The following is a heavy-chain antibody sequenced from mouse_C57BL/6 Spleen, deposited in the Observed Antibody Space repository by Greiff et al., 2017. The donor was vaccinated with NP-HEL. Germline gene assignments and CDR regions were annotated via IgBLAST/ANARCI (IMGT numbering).Heavy chain of an antibody. D-gene: IGHD1-1*01. CDR3: ARRITTVVAHFDY. CDR2: IYPGDGDT. CDR1: GYAFRSSW. Sequence: QVQLQQSGPELVKPGASVKISCKASGYAFRSSWMNWVKQRPGKGLEWIGRIYPGDGDTNYNGKFKGKATLTADKSSSTAYMQLSSLTSEDSAVYFCARRITTVVAHFDYWGQGTTLTVSS. V-gene: IGHV1-82*01. J-gene: IGHJ2*01.